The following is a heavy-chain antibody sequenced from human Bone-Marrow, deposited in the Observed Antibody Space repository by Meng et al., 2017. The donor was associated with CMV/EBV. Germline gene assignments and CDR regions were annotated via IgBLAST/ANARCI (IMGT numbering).Heavy chain of an antibody. V-gene: IGHV1-69*05. Sequence: AVKVSCKVFGGTFSSYAISWVRQAPGQGLEWMGGIIPIFGTANYAQKFQGRVTITTDESTSTAYMELSSLRSDDTAIYYCARDRRSSSWYPDWFDPWGQGTLVTVSS. D-gene: IGHD6-13*01. CDR3: ARDRRSSSWYPDWFDP. J-gene: IGHJ5*02. CDR1: GGTFSSYA. CDR2: IIPIFGTA.